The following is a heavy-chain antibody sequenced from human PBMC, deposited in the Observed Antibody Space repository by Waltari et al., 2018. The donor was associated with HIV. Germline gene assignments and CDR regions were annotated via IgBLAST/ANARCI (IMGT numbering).Heavy chain of an antibody. D-gene: IGHD4-17*01. J-gene: IGHJ6*02. Sequence: QVQLVQSGAEVRKPGASVKVSCKASGSTFTGYYLHWVRQAPGQGLEWMGRINPNSGGTNYAQKFQARVTMTRDTSIGAAYMELSSLRPNDTAVYYCARVTTVTGDSYFYYGMDVWGQGTTVTVSS. CDR2: INPNSGGT. V-gene: IGHV1-2*06. CDR1: GSTFTGYY. CDR3: ARVTTVTGDSYFYYGMDV.